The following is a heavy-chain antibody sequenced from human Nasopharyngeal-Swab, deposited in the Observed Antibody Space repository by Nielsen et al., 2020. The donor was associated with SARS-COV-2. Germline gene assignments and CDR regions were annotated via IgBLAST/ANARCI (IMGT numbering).Heavy chain of an antibody. J-gene: IGHJ4*02. D-gene: IGHD1-26*01. CDR2: ISNSGGTT. Sequence: GSLRLSCAASGFTSTYAMTWVRQAPGKGLEWVSSISNSGGTTYYADSVKGRFTISRDKFKNTVYLQMNSLRAEDTAVYYCAKVRGVGATEDHFDYWGQGTLLTVSS. CDR3: AKVRGVGATEDHFDY. CDR1: GFTSTYA. V-gene: IGHV3-23*01.